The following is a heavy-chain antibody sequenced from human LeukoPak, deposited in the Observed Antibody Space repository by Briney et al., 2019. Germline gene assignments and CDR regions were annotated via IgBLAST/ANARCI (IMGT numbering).Heavy chain of an antibody. CDR2: IIPILGIA. CDR3: ARDLGSPSRLDDAFDI. J-gene: IGHJ3*02. D-gene: IGHD2-2*01. CDR1: GYTFTSYA. V-gene: IGHV1-69*04. Sequence: SVKVSCKASGYTFTSYAMHWVRQAPGQGLEWMGRIIPILGIANYAQKFQGRVTITADKSTSTAYMELRSLRSDDTAVYYCARDLGSPSRLDDAFDIWGQGTMVTVSS.